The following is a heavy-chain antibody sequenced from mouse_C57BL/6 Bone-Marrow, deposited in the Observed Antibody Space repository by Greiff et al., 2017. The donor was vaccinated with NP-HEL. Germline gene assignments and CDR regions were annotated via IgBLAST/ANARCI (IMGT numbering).Heavy chain of an antibody. D-gene: IGHD4-1*01. CDR3: ARKLGPWFAY. V-gene: IGHV1-18*01. CDR2: INPNNGGT. CDR1: GYTFTDYN. Sequence: EVKLMESGPELVKPGASVKIPCKASGYTFTDYNMDWVKQSHGKSLEWIGDINPNNGGTIYNQKFKGKATLTVDKSSSTAYMELRSLTSEDTAVYYCARKLGPWFAYWGQGTLVTVSA. J-gene: IGHJ3*01.